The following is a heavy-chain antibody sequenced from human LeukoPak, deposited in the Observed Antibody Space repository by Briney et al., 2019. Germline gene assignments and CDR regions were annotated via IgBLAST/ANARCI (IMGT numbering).Heavy chain of an antibody. Sequence: SETLSLTCTVSGGSITNYYWSWIRQPPGKGLEWIGYIHYSGSTKYKSSLKSRVTISVDTSKNQFSLKLNSVTAADTAVYYCARDPDVDIVATYAFDIWGQGTMVTVSS. J-gene: IGHJ3*02. V-gene: IGHV4-59*01. D-gene: IGHD5-12*01. CDR1: GGSITNYY. CDR3: ARDPDVDIVATYAFDI. CDR2: IHYSGST.